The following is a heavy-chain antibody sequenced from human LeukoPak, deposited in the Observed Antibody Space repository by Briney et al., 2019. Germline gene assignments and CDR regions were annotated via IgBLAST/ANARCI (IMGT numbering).Heavy chain of an antibody. CDR3: TTGPIGKEKRGNAFDI. V-gene: IGHV1-24*01. CDR2: FDPEDGET. D-gene: IGHD7-27*01. J-gene: IGHJ3*02. CDR1: GYTLTELS. Sequence: ASVKVSCKVSGYTLTELSMHWVRQAPGKGLEWMGGFDPEDGETIYAQKFQGRVTMTEDTSTDTAYMELSSLRSEDTAVYYCTTGPIGKEKRGNAFDIWGQGTMVTVSS.